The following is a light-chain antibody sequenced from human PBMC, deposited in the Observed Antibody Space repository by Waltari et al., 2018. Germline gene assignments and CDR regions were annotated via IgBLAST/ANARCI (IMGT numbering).Light chain of an antibody. CDR2: QDS. CDR3: QAWDSSTVV. J-gene: IGLJ2*01. CDR1: KLGDKY. V-gene: IGLV3-1*01. Sequence: SYELTQPPSVSVSPGQTASITCSGDKLGDKYACWYQQKPGQSPVLVIYQDSKRPSGSPERFSGSSSGNTATLTISGTQAMDEADYYGQAWDSSTVVFGGGTKLTVL.